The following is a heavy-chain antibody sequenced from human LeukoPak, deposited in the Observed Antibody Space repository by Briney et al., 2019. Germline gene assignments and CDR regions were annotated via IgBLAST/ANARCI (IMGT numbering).Heavy chain of an antibody. CDR3: TTNPYDRSGYHI. CDR2: IKSNTDGGTT. V-gene: IGHV3-15*01. J-gene: IGHJ3*02. D-gene: IGHD3-22*01. CDR1: RLTFTKAW. Sequence: GGSLRLSCAASRLTFTKAWMTWVRQAPGEGLEWVGRIKSNTDGGTTDYAAPVKGRFTISRDDSKNTLYLQMNSLKTEDTAVYYCTTNPYDRSGYHIWGQGTMVTVSS.